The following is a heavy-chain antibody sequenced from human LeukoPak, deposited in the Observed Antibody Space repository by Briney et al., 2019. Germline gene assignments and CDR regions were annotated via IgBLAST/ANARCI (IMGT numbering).Heavy chain of an antibody. J-gene: IGHJ3*02. CDR3: AKNLLRFLEWLHAFDI. CDR2: ISGSGGST. Sequence: GGSLRLSCVASGFTFSSYAMSWVRQAPGKGLEWVSAISGSGGSTYYADSVKGRFTISRDNSKNTLYLQMNSLRAEDTAVYYCAKNLLRFLEWLHAFDIWGQGTMVTVSS. D-gene: IGHD3-3*01. V-gene: IGHV3-23*01. CDR1: GFTFSSYA.